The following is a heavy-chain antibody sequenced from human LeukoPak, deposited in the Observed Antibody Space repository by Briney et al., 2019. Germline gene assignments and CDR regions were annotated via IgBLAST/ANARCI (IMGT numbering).Heavy chain of an antibody. D-gene: IGHD4-23*01. CDR3: ASGGSSYYYYYHYMDV. CDR1: GGSISSSSYY. CDR2: IYYSGNT. V-gene: IGHV4-61*01. J-gene: IGHJ6*03. Sequence: SETLSLTCTVSGGSISSSSYYWNWIRQPPGKGLEWIGYIYYSGNTNYNPSLKSRVTISVDTSKNQFSLKLSSVTAADTAVYYCASGGSSYYYYYHYMDVWGKGTTVTVSS.